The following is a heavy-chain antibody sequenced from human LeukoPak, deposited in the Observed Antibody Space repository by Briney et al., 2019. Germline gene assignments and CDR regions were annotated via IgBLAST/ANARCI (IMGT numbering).Heavy chain of an antibody. D-gene: IGHD6-25*01. CDR3: ARDSANSSGFDY. V-gene: IGHV4-59*01. Sequence: SETLSLTCTVSGGSISSYYWSWIRQPPGKGLEWIGYIYYSGSTNYNPSLKSRVTISVDTSKNQFSLKLSSVTAADTAVYYCARDSANSSGFDYWGQGTRVTVPS. CDR2: IYYSGST. J-gene: IGHJ4*02. CDR1: GGSISSYY.